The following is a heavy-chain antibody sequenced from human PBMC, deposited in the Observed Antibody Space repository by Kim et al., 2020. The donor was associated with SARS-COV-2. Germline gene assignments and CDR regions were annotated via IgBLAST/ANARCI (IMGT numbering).Heavy chain of an antibody. CDR2: ISGDGGST. J-gene: IGHJ6*02. CDR3: AKDSRRAPPYYDFWSGLGAGHRGSTKGDRDGMDV. D-gene: IGHD3-3*01. CDR1: GFTFDDYA. Sequence: GGSLRLSCAASGFTFDDYAMHWVRQAPGKGLEWVSLISGDGGSTYYADSVKGRFTISRDNSKNSLYLQMNSLRTEDTALYYCAKDSRRAPPYYDFWSGLGAGHRGSTKGDRDGMDVWGQGTTVTVSS. V-gene: IGHV3-43*02.